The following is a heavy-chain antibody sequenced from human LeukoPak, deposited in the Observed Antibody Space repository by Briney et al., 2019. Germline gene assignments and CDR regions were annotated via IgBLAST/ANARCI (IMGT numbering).Heavy chain of an antibody. V-gene: IGHV5-51*01. D-gene: IGHD5-18*01. CDR1: GYSFTSYW. CDR3: ARQTAMGLSGDY. CDR2: IDPSDSET. Sequence: GESLKTSCKASGYSFTSYWIGWVRQIPGKGMEWMGIIDPSDSETRYTPSFQGQVTISVDKPLTTADLQWNSLKASDSAMYYCARQTAMGLSGDYWGERTLVTVSS. J-gene: IGHJ4*02.